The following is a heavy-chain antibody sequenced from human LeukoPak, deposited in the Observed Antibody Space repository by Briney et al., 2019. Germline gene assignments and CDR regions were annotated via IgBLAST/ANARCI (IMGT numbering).Heavy chain of an antibody. J-gene: IGHJ4*02. CDR1: GFTFRNHW. V-gene: IGHV3-74*01. Sequence: PGGSLRLSCAASGFTFRNHWMHWVRQTPGKGLVWVSRIKGDGSTTTYADSVKGRFTISRDNTKNTVYLQMNSLKGEDTGVYYGARDAAGLDYWGQGTLVTVSS. CDR3: ARDAAGLDY. CDR2: IKGDGSTT. D-gene: IGHD1-14*01.